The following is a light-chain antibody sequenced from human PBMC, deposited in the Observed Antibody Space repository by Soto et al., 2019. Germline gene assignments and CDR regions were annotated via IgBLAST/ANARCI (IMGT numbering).Light chain of an antibody. CDR3: QQYGNSPHT. V-gene: IGKV3-20*01. CDR1: QSVRSDY. CDR2: GVS. Sequence: EILLTQSPATLSLSRGDRATLSCRASQSVRSDYFAWYQQKPGQAPRVIIFGVSTRATAIPDRFTGSGSGTDFTLTISRLEPEDFALYYCQQYGNSPHTFGGGTKVDIK. J-gene: IGKJ4*01.